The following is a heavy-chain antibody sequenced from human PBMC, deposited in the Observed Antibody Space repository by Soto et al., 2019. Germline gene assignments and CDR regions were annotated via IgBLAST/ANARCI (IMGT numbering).Heavy chain of an antibody. V-gene: IGHV1-69*02. Sequence: QVQLVQSGAEVKKPGSSVKVSCKASGGTFSSYTISWVRQAPGQGLEWMGRIIPILGIANYAQKFQGRVTIPADKSTRTAYRELSSLRSEDTAVYYCAGVTTVTTWFDPWGQGTLVTVSS. J-gene: IGHJ5*02. CDR1: GGTFSSYT. CDR3: AGVTTVTTWFDP. D-gene: IGHD4-17*01. CDR2: IIPILGIA.